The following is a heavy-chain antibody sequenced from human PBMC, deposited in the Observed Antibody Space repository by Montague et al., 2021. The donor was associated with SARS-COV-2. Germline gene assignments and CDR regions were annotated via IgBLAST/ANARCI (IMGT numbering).Heavy chain of an antibody. Sequence: SETLSLTCSVSGGSMSSYHWVWIRQPPGKGLEWIGYVSYRGSTNSNLSLKSRVTISLDTSKNRFSLRVTSVTAADTADYYCARDVRYYYDQWGQGILVTVSS. CDR3: ARDVRYYYDQ. V-gene: IGHV4-59*01. J-gene: IGHJ4*02. CDR2: VSYRGST. D-gene: IGHD3-10*01. CDR1: GGSMSSYH.